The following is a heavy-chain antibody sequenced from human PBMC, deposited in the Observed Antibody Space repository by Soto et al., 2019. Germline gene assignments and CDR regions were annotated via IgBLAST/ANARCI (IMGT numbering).Heavy chain of an antibody. J-gene: IGHJ4*02. Sequence: PGGSLRLSCAASGFTFSSYAMHWVRQAPGKGLEWVAVISYDGSNKYYADSVKGRFTISRDNSKNTLYLQMNSRRAEDTAVYYCARDGGSGRYCSGGSCYSLSPPTNYWGQGTLVTVSS. CDR1: GFTFSSYA. CDR2: ISYDGSNK. D-gene: IGHD2-15*01. V-gene: IGHV3-30-3*01. CDR3: ARDGGSGRYCSGGSCYSLSPPTNY.